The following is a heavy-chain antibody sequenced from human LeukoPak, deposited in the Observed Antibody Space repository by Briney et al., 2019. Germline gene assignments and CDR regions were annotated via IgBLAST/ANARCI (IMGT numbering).Heavy chain of an antibody. D-gene: IGHD2-2*01. CDR2: IGSGGDDT. J-gene: IGHJ4*02. CDR1: GFSFSSYA. Sequence: GGSLRLSCAASGFSFSSYAMSWVRHAPGKGLEWCSGIGSGGDDTIYADSVKGGLTISRDKSKNTLSLRMGSLRADDTAIYFCARYLRDSGTSRVTIDHWGQGTLVIVSS. CDR3: ARYLRDSGTSRVTIDH. V-gene: IGHV3-23*01.